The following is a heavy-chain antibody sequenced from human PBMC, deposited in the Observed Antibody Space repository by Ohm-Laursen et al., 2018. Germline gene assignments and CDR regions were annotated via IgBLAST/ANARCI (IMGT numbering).Heavy chain of an antibody. CDR1: GFTFTSSA. CDR3: AADRGSGSYLFDY. V-gene: IGHV1-58*01. Sequence: SVKVSCKASGFTFTSSAVQWVRQARGQRLEWIGWIVVGSGNTNYAQKFQERVTITRDMSTSTAYMELSSLRSEDTAVYYCAADRGSGSYLFDYWGQGTLVTVSS. CDR2: IVVGSGNT. D-gene: IGHD1-26*01. J-gene: IGHJ4*02.